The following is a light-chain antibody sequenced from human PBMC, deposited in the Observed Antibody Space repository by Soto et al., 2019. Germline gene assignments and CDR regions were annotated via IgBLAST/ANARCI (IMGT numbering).Light chain of an antibody. CDR2: AAS. Sequence: QSPSSFSASTGDRVTITCRASRGISSYLAWYQQKPGKAPKLLIYAASTLQSGVPSRFSGSGSGTDFTLTISCLQSEDFATYYCQQYYSYPLTFGGGTKV. J-gene: IGKJ4*01. CDR3: QQYYSYPLT. V-gene: IGKV1-8*01. CDR1: RGISSY.